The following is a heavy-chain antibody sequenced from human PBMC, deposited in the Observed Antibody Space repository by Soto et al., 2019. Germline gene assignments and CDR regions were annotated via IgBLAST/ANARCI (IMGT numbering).Heavy chain of an antibody. J-gene: IGHJ4*02. D-gene: IGHD5-18*01. Sequence: GGSLRLSCAASGFSCITYTMNWVRQAPGKGLEWVSYISSSSNKIYNADSVKGRFTISRDNAKNSFYLQMNSLRAEDTAVYYCARDELPYSFGSLPFFWGQGTLVTVSS. CDR3: ARDELPYSFGSLPFF. CDR2: ISSSSNKI. V-gene: IGHV3-48*01. CDR1: GFSCITYT.